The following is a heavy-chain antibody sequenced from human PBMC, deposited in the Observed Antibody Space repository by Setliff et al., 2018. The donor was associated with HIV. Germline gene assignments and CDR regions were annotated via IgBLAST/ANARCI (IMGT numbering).Heavy chain of an antibody. CDR3: ARVAAGTYGKGDWFDP. J-gene: IGHJ5*02. CDR1: GGSISSTNW. Sequence: SETLSLTCAVSGGSISSTNWWNWVRKPPGKGLEWIGEIYHSGDTNYNPSLKSRVTISVDKSKNQFSLKLTSVTAADTAVYYCARVAAGTYGKGDWFDPWGQGTQVTVS. V-gene: IGHV4-4*02. CDR2: IYHSGDT. D-gene: IGHD3-10*01.